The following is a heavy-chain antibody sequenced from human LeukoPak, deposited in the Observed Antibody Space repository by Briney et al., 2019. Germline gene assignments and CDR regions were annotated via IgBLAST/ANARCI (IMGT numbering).Heavy chain of an antibody. CDR1: GGTFSSYA. V-gene: IGHV1-69*06. CDR3: ARCIAVAGSRFYYYYYMDV. D-gene: IGHD6-19*01. CDR2: IIPIFGTA. J-gene: IGHJ6*03. Sequence: SVKVSCKASGGTFSSYAISWVRQAPGQGLEWMGGIIPIFGTANYAQKFQGRVTITADKSTSTAYMELSSLRSEDTAVYYCARCIAVAGSRFYYYYYMDVWGKGTTVTVSS.